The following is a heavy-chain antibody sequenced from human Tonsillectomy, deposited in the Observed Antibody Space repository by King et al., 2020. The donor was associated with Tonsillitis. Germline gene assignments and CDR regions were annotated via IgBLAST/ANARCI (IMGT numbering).Heavy chain of an antibody. D-gene: IGHD4-23*01. Sequence: VQLVESGGGLVQPGGSLRLSCAASGFTFSSFWMSWVRQAPGKGLEWVANIKQDGSEKYYVDSVKGRFTISRDNAKNSLYLQMNSLRAEDTAVYYCERASNGGNPGGYWGQGTLVTVSS. CDR3: ERASNGGNPGGY. CDR2: IKQDGSEK. CDR1: GFTFSSFW. V-gene: IGHV3-7*01. J-gene: IGHJ4*02.